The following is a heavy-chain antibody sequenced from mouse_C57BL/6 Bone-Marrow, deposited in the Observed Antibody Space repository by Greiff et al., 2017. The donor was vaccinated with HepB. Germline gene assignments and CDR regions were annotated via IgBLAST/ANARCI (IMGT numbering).Heavy chain of an antibody. CDR3: ARGFFAY. D-gene: IGHD3-1*01. V-gene: IGHV1-69*01. Sequence: QVQLQQPGAELVMPGASVKLSCKASGYTFTSYWMHWVKQRPGQGLEWIGEIDPSDSYTNYNQKFKGKSTLTVDKSSSTAYMQLSSLTSEDSAVYYCARGFFAYWGQGTLGTVSA. CDR1: GYTFTSYW. J-gene: IGHJ3*01. CDR2: IDPSDSYT.